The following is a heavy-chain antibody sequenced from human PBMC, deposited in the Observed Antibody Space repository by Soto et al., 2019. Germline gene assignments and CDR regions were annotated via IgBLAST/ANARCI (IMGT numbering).Heavy chain of an antibody. CDR3: ARGRGVRGVIIDY. CDR2: IYYSGSN. D-gene: IGHD3-10*01. J-gene: IGHJ4*02. CDR1: GGSISSSSYY. V-gene: IGHV4-39*01. Sequence: SETLSLTCTVSGGSISSSSYYWGWIRQPPGKGLEWIGSIYYSGSNYYNTYRKSRITISVDTSKNQFSLKLSSVTAADTAAYYCARGRGVRGVIIDYWGQGTLVTVSS.